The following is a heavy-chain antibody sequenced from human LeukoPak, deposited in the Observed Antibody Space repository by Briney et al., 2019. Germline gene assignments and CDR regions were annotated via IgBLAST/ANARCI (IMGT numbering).Heavy chain of an antibody. CDR1: GYTFTSYY. J-gene: IGHJ4*02. CDR3: ASDSSHEGDYYDSSGYSYFDY. Sequence: GASVMVSCKASGYTFTSYYMHWVRQAPGQGLEWMGIINPSGGSTSYAQKFQGRVTMTRDMSTSTVYMELSSLRSEDTAVYYCASDSSHEGDYYDSSGYSYFDYWGQGTLVTVSS. D-gene: IGHD3-22*01. CDR2: INPSGGST. V-gene: IGHV1-46*01.